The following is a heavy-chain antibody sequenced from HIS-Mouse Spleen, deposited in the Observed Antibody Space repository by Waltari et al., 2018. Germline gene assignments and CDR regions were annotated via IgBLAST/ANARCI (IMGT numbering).Heavy chain of an antibody. CDR2: FDPEEGET. CDR1: GYTLTELS. V-gene: IGHV1-24*01. CDR3: AYIGAFDI. J-gene: IGHJ3*02. Sequence: QVQLVQSGAEVKKPGASVKVSCKVPGYTLTELSMHWVRQAPGKGLGWIGGFDPEEGETIDAQSSQGRVTMTEDTSTDTAYMGLSSLRSEDTAVYYCAYIGAFDIWGQGTMVTVSS.